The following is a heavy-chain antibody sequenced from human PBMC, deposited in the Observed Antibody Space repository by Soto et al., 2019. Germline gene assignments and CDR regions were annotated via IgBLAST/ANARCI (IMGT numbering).Heavy chain of an antibody. CDR1: GYTFTGYY. CDR3: AIDILTGYYAFDI. CDR2: INPNSGGT. Sequence: GASVKVSCKASGYTFTGYYMHWVRQAPGQGLEWMGWINPNSGGTNYAQKFQGWVTMTRDTSISTAYMELSRLRSDDTAVYYCAIDILTGYYAFDIWGQGTMVTVSS. J-gene: IGHJ3*02. D-gene: IGHD3-9*01. V-gene: IGHV1-2*04.